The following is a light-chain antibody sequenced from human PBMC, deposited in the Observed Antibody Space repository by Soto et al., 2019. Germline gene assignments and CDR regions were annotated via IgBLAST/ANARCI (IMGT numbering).Light chain of an antibody. CDR1: SSDVGSYNL. CDR2: EGS. V-gene: IGLV2-23*03. Sequence: QSALTQPASVSGSPGQSITISCTGTSSDVGSYNLVSWYQQHPGKAPKLMIYEGSKRPLGVSNRFSGSKSGNTASLTISGLQAEDEADYYCCSYAGSGTFVVFGGGTKVTVL. CDR3: CSYAGSGTFVV. J-gene: IGLJ2*01.